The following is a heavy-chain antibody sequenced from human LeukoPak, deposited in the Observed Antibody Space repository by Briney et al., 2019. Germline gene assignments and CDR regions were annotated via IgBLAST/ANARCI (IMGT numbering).Heavy chain of an antibody. CDR2: ISSGGGTI. J-gene: IGHJ5*02. D-gene: IGHD3-9*01. Sequence: GGSLRLSCAASGFTFSDYYMSWIRQAPGKGLEWVSYISSGGGTIYYADSVKGRFTISKDNAKNSLYLQMNSLRAEDTAVYYCARGRRGYFDWLLPNWFDPWGQGTLVTVSS. CDR1: GFTFSDYY. CDR3: ARGRRGYFDWLLPNWFDP. V-gene: IGHV3-11*01.